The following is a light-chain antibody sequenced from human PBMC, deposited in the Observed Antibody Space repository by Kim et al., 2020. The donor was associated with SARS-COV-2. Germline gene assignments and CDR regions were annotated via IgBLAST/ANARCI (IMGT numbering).Light chain of an antibody. Sequence: PGERATLSYRASQRLSGNLAWYQQKPGQAPRLLIYDASTRATGIPARFSGSGSGTEFTLTISSLQSEDFAVYYCQQYGNWPPRYTFGQGTKLEI. CDR1: QRLSGN. J-gene: IGKJ2*01. CDR2: DAS. V-gene: IGKV3-15*01. CDR3: QQYGNWPPRYT.